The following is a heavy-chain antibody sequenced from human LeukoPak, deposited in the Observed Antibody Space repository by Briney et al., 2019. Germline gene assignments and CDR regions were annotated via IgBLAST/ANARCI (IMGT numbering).Heavy chain of an antibody. Sequence: GASVKVSCKASGYTFTSYDINWVRQATGQGLEWMGWMNPNSGNTGYAQKFQGRVTITTDESTSTAYMELSSLRSEDTVVYYCPSRTHEDIVVVPAATQRRKYYFDYWGQGTLVTVSS. CDR3: PSRTHEDIVVVPAATQRRKYYFDY. D-gene: IGHD2-2*01. V-gene: IGHV1-8*01. CDR2: MNPNSGNT. CDR1: GYTFTSYD. J-gene: IGHJ4*02.